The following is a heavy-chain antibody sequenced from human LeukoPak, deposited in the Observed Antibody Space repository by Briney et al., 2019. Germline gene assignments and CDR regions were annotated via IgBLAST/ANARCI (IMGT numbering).Heavy chain of an antibody. J-gene: IGHJ6*03. V-gene: IGHV4-38-2*01. CDR3: ARQHDSYHYYYVDV. CDR1: GYSISSGYY. Sequence: SETLSLTCAVSGYSISSGYYWIWIRQPPGKGLEWIGSLYHSDSIYYNPSLESRGTMSVDTSKNQFSLKLSFVTAADTAVYYCARQHDSYHYYYVDVWGKGTTVTVSS. CDR2: LYHSDSI. D-gene: IGHD6-13*01.